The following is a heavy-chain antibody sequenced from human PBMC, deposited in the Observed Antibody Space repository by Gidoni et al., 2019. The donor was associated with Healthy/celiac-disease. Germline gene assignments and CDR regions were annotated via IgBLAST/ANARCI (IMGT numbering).Heavy chain of an antibody. CDR3: ARDSSGYYYVS. J-gene: IGHJ4*02. D-gene: IGHD3-22*01. Sequence: VLLGQCGAGVKKPGSSGPDSCHASGGTFSSSAISWVRQAPGQGLERMGGSIPIFGTANYAQKSQGRVTITADESTSTAYMELSSLGSEDTAVYYCARDSSGYYYVSWGQGTLVTVSS. V-gene: IGHV1-69*01. CDR2: SIPIFGTA. CDR1: GGTFSSSA.